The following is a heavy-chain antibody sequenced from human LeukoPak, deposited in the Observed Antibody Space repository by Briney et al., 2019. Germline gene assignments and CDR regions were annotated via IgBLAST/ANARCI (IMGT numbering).Heavy chain of an antibody. CDR1: GYTFTGYY. D-gene: IGHD3-10*01. Sequence: ASVKVSCKASGYTFTGYYMHWVRRAPGQGLEWMGWINPNSGGTNYAQKFQGRVTMTRDTSISTAYMELSRLRSDDTAEYYCARGNYYGSGTAYYFDYWGQGTLVTVSS. V-gene: IGHV1-2*02. CDR3: ARGNYYGSGTAYYFDY. CDR2: INPNSGGT. J-gene: IGHJ4*02.